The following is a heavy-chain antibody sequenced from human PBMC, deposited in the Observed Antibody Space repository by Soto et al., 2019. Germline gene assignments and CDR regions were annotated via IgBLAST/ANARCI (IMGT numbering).Heavy chain of an antibody. CDR1: GFTFSSYG. D-gene: IGHD3-3*01. Sequence: ESGGGVVQPGRSLRLSCAASGFTFSSYGMHWVRQAPGKGLEWVAVIWYDGSNKYYADSVKGRFTISRDNSKNTLYLQMNSLRAEDTAVYYCARDDTYYDFWSGYHRNYYYYGMDVWGQGTTVTVSS. J-gene: IGHJ6*02. CDR3: ARDDTYYDFWSGYHRNYYYYGMDV. V-gene: IGHV3-33*01. CDR2: IWYDGSNK.